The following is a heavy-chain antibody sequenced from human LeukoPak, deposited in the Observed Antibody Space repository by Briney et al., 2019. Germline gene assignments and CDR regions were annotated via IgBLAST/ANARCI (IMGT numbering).Heavy chain of an antibody. CDR3: ARDGIQLWPPGFDY. Sequence: GGSLRLSCAASGFTFSSYSMNWVRQAPGKGLEWVSYISSSSRTIYYADSVKGRFTISRDNAKNSLYLQMNSLRAEDTAVYYCARDGIQLWPPGFDYWGQGTLVTVSS. D-gene: IGHD5-18*01. J-gene: IGHJ4*02. CDR1: GFTFSSYS. CDR2: ISSSSRTI. V-gene: IGHV3-48*01.